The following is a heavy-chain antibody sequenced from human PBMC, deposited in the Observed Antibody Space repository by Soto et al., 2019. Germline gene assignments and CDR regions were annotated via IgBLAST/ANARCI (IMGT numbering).Heavy chain of an antibody. V-gene: IGHV3-30*18. D-gene: IGHD3-10*01. Sequence: GGSLRLSCAASGFTFSNYGLHWVRQAPGKGLEWVAVTSYDGDKNYYSASVKGRFTISRDNSKNTLYLQMNSLRADDTAVYYCAKDIALVRGVIIDMDVWGQGTTVTVSS. CDR1: GFTFSNYG. CDR3: AKDIALVRGVIIDMDV. J-gene: IGHJ6*02. CDR2: TSYDGDKN.